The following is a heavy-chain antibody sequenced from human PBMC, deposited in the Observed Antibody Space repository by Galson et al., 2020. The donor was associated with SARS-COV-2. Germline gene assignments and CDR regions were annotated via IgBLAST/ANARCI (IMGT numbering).Heavy chain of an antibody. CDR2: IYPGDSDT. CDR3: ARLLAVTTHRPCYYFDY. D-gene: IGHD4-17*01. J-gene: IGHJ4*02. Sequence: GESLKISCKGSGYSFTSYWIGWVRQMPGKGLEWMGIIYPGDSDTRYSPSFQGQVTISADKSISTAYLQWSSLKASDTAMYYCARLLAVTTHRPCYYFDYWGQGTLVTVSS. V-gene: IGHV5-51*01. CDR1: GYSFTSYW.